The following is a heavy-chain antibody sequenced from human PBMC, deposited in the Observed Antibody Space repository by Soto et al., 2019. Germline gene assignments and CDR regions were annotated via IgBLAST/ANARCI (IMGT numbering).Heavy chain of an antibody. V-gene: IGHV1-2*02. CDR2: INPNSGGT. D-gene: IGHD5-18*01. J-gene: IGHJ4*02. CDR1: GYTFTGYY. Sequence: ASVKVSCKASGYTFTGYYMHWVRQAPGQGLEWMGWINPNSGGTNYAQKFQGRVTMTRDTSISTAYMELSRLRSDDTAVYYCARDHRGYSYGYREAYWGKGTLVTVSS. CDR3: ARDHRGYSYGYREAY.